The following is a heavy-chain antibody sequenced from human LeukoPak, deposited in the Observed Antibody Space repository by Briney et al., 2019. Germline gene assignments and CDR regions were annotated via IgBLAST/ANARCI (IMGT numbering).Heavy chain of an antibody. CDR1: GGSFNGYY. CDR2: INHSGST. J-gene: IGHJ3*02. V-gene: IGHV4-34*01. Sequence: SETLSLTCAVYGGSFNGYYWSWIRQPPGKGLEWIGEINHSGSTNYNPSLKSRVTISVDTSKNQLSLKLSSVTAADTAVYYCARGRSIAARPRAFDIWGQGTMVTVSS. D-gene: IGHD6-6*01. CDR3: ARGRSIAARPRAFDI.